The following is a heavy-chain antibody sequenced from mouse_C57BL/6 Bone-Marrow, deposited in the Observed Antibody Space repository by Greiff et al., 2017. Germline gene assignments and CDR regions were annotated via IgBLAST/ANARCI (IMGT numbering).Heavy chain of an antibody. J-gene: IGHJ4*01. CDR3: YSNYYAMDY. Sequence: QVHVKQPGAELVKPGASVKLSCKASGYTFTSYWMHWVKQRPGQGLEWIGMIHPNSGSTNYNEKFKSKATLTVDKSSSTAYMQLSSLTSEDSAVYYCYSNYYAMDYWGQGTSVTVSS. V-gene: IGHV1-64*01. D-gene: IGHD2-5*01. CDR2: IHPNSGST. CDR1: GYTFTSYW.